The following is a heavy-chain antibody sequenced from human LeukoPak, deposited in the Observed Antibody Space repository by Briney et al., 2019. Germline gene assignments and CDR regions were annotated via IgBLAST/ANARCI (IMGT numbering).Heavy chain of an antibody. Sequence: PGRSLRLSCSASGFTFGTYGMHWVRQAPGKGLEWVAVICDERNKFVADSVKGRFTISRDNFKNTLYLQMNSLRDEDTAVYYCARARTAAAPDYFDYWGQGTLVTVSS. CDR2: ICDERNK. CDR1: GFTFGTYG. CDR3: ARARTAAAPDYFDY. J-gene: IGHJ4*02. D-gene: IGHD6-25*01. V-gene: IGHV3-30*04.